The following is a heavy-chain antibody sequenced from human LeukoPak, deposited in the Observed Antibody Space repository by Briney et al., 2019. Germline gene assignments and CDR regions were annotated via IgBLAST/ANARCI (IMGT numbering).Heavy chain of an antibody. CDR3: VRVFAVGTTWAFEI. CDR1: RGSISDYY. J-gene: IGHJ3*02. Sequence: SETLSLTCTVSRGSISDYYWSWLRQPAGKGLEYIGRVYSSGSTNYIPSLRSRLTMSLDTSKNQFSLTLTSVTAADTALYYCVRVFAVGTTWAFEIWGQGTMVTVSS. D-gene: IGHD1-26*01. CDR2: VYSSGST. V-gene: IGHV4-4*07.